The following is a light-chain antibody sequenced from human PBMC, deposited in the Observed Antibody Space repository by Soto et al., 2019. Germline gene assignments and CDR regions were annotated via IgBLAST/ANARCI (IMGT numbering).Light chain of an antibody. J-gene: IGKJ2*01. V-gene: IGKV2-28*01. CDR1: QSLLHSNGYNY. Sequence: DIVMTQSPLSLPVTPGEPASISCRSSQSLLHSNGYNYLGWYLQKPGQSPQLLIYLGSNRASGVPDRFSGSGSDTDFTLKISRVEAEDVGVYYCMQALQTPYTFGQGTKLEI. CDR2: LGS. CDR3: MQALQTPYT.